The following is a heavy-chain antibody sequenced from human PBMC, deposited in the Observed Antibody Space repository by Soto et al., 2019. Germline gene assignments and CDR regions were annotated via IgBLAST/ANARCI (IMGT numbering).Heavy chain of an antibody. J-gene: IGHJ4*02. V-gene: IGHV4-59*01. D-gene: IGHD1-26*01. CDR2: IYYSGST. CDR1: GGSISSYY. Sequence: SETLSLTCTVSGGSISSYYWSWIRQPPGKGLEWIGYIYYSGSTNYNPSLKSRVTISVDTSKNQFSLKLSSVAAADTAVYYCAGGVGATYDYWGQGTLVTVSS. CDR3: AGGVGATYDY.